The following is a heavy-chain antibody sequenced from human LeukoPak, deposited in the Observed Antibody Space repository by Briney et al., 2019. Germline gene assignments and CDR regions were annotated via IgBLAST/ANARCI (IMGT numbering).Heavy chain of an antibody. V-gene: IGHV4-38-2*01. Sequence: SETLSLTCAVSSYSISSGSYWGWIRQSPGKGVEWVGSIFHSGNSYYNPSLKSRLTMSVDTSKNQFSLKLTSVTAADTALYYCARVTYVDDMLYQYFDYWGQGILVTVSS. J-gene: IGHJ4*02. CDR2: IFHSGNS. D-gene: IGHD4-17*01. CDR1: SYSISSGSY. CDR3: ARVTYVDDMLYQYFDY.